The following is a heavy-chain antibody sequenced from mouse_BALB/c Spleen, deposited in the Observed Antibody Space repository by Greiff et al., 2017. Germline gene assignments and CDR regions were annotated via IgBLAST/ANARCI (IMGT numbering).Heavy chain of an antibody. CDR3: ASGYYYGTLFDY. V-gene: IGHV5-6-5*01. D-gene: IGHD1-1*01. CDR2: ISSGGST. CDR1: GFTFSSYA. Sequence: EVQGVESGGGLVKPGGSLKLSCAASGFTFSSYAMSWVRQTPEKRLEWVASISSGGSTYYPDSVKGRFTISRDNARNILYLQMSSLRSEDTAMYYCASGYYYGTLFDYWGQGTTLTVSS. J-gene: IGHJ2*01.